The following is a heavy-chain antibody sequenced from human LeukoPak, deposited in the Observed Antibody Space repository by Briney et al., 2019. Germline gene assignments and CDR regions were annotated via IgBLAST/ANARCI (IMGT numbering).Heavy chain of an antibody. CDR2: IIPIFGTA. V-gene: IGHV1-69*13. D-gene: IGHD3-22*01. CDR1: GGTFSSYA. Sequence: ASVKVSCKASGGTFSSYAISWVRQAPGQGLEWMGGIIPIFGTANYAQKFQGRVTITADESTSTAYMELSSLRSGDTAVYYCARDGYYDSSGPEENHYFDYWGQGTLVTVSS. CDR3: ARDGYYDSSGPEENHYFDY. J-gene: IGHJ4*02.